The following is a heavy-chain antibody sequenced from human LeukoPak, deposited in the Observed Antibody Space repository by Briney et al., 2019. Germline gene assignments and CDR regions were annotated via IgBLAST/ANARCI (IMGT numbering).Heavy chain of an antibody. J-gene: IGHJ4*02. V-gene: IGHV7-4-1*02. CDR1: GYTFTTYS. CDR2: INTNTGNS. CDR3: ARAFQSLGGLSLPDY. Sequence: GASVKVSCKASGYTFTTYSMNWVRQAPGQGLEWMGWINTNTGNSTYAQGFTGRFVFSLDTSVSTTYLQISSLKAEDTAVYFCARAFQSLGGLSLPDYWGQGTLLTVSS. D-gene: IGHD3-16*02.